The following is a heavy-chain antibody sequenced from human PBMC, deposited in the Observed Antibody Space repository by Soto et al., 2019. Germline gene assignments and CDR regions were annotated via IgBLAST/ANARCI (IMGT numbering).Heavy chain of an antibody. CDR2: INHSGST. CDR3: ARGLTVVHDQQFYYFDY. CDR1: GGSFSGYY. Sequence: SETLSLTCAVYGGSFSGYYWSWIRQPPGKGLEWIGEINHSGSTNYNPSLKSRVTISVDTSKNQFSLKLSSVTAADTAVYYCARGLTVVHDQQFYYFDYWGQGTLVTVSS. V-gene: IGHV4-34*01. D-gene: IGHD1-1*01. J-gene: IGHJ4*02.